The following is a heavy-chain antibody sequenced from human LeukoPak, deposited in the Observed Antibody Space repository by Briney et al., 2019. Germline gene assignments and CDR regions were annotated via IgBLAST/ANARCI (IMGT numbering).Heavy chain of an antibody. J-gene: IGHJ3*02. CDR3: AKDSVITMIVVVITTLGAFDI. V-gene: IGHV3-23*01. CDR1: GFTFSSYA. Sequence: GGTLRLSCAASGFTFSSYAMSWVRQAPGKGLEWVSAISGSGGSTYYADFVKGRFTISRDNSKNTLYLQMNSLRAEDTAVYYCAKDSVITMIVVVITTLGAFDIWGQGTMVTVSS. D-gene: IGHD3-22*01. CDR2: ISGSGGST.